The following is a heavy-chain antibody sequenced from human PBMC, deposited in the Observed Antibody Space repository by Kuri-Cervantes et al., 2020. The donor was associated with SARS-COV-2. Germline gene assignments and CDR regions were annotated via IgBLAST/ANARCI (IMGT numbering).Heavy chain of an antibody. Sequence: ASVKVSCKASGYTFTSYGISWVRQAPGQGLEWMGWISAYNGNTNYAQKFQGRVTMTRDTSISTAYMEVRGLRSEDTAVYYCARVKYDILTDHYGMDVWGQGTTVTVSS. CDR2: ISAYNGNT. CDR3: ARVKYDILTDHYGMDV. D-gene: IGHD3-9*01. V-gene: IGHV1-18*01. CDR1: GYTFTSYG. J-gene: IGHJ6*02.